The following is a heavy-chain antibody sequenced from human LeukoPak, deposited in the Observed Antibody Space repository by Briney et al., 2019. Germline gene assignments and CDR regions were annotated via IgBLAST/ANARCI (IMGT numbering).Heavy chain of an antibody. Sequence: GGALRLSCAASGFTFSSSWMRWVRQGPGKGLGWVARMNADGRTINYADSVKGRFTISRDNAKNTLYLQMNSLRTEDAAVYYCARAGNYYFDLWGRGTQVTVSS. V-gene: IGHV3-74*01. CDR1: GFTFSSSW. D-gene: IGHD1-7*01. J-gene: IGHJ2*01. CDR3: ARAGNYYFDL. CDR2: MNADGRTI.